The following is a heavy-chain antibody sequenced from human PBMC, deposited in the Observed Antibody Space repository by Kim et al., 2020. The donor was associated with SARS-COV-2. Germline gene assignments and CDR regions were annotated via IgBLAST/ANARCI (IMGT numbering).Heavy chain of an antibody. V-gene: IGHV3-33*01. D-gene: IGHD2-2*02. J-gene: IGHJ4*02. CDR3: ARGYCGTATCYTGGTYFDL. CDR2: MWGSGSGT. CDR1: GFTFRNYG. Sequence: GGSLRLSCAASGFTFRNYGMHWVRQAPGKGLEWVATMWGSGSGTYYPDSVKGRFTVSRDNSKNTLYLQVNSLRAEDTAVYYCARGYCGTATCYTGGTYFDLWGRGTLVTVSS.